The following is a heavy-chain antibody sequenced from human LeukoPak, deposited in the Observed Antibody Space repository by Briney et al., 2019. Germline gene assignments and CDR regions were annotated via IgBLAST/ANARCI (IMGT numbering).Heavy chain of an antibody. CDR1: GFTVSSTY. CDR2: ISSSGSTV. Sequence: KAGGSLRLSCAASGFTVSSTYMSWVRQAPGKGLEWVSNISSSGSTVYYADSVKGRFTISRDNAKNSLYLQMNSLRAEDTAVYYCATAKGRAIAFDIWGQGTMVTVSS. J-gene: IGHJ3*02. CDR3: ATAKGRAIAFDI. V-gene: IGHV3-11*04. D-gene: IGHD6-13*01.